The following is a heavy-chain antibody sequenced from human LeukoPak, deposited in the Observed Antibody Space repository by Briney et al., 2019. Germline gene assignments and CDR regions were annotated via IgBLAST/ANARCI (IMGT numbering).Heavy chain of an antibody. D-gene: IGHD5-24*01. CDR3: ARHEEEDGYNAKTFGY. CDR1: GVSISSSNNF. J-gene: IGHJ4*02. V-gene: IGHV4-39*01. CDR2: VHYSGTT. Sequence: SETLSLTCTVSGVSISSSNNFWGWIRQPPGKGLEWIGSVHYSGTTYYVPSLKSRVTISVDTSKNQFSLKLSSVTAADTAVYYCARHEEEDGYNAKTFGYWGQGTLVTVSS.